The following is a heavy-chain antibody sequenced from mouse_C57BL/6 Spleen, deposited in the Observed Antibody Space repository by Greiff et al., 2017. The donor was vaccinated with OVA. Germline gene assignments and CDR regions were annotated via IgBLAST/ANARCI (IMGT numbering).Heavy chain of an antibody. CDR3: ARGQVTGYFDY. Sequence: VQLQQSGPELVKPGASVKISCKASGYAFSSSWMNWVKQRPGKGLEWIGRIYPGDGDTNYNGKFKGKATLTADKSSSTAYMQLSSLTSEDSAVYFCARGQVTGYFDYWGQGTTLTVSS. V-gene: IGHV1-82*01. J-gene: IGHJ2*01. CDR1: GYAFSSSW. CDR2: IYPGDGDT. D-gene: IGHD2-2*01.